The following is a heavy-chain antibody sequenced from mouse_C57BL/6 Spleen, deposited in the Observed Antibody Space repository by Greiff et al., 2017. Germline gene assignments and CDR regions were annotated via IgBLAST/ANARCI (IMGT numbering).Heavy chain of an antibody. V-gene: IGHV5-4*01. J-gene: IGHJ4*01. CDR3: ARDQEYDYDDGGVGDY. Sequence: EVKLMESGGGLVKPGGSLKLSCAASGFTFSSYAMSWVRQTPEKRLEWVATISDGGSYTYYPDNVKGRFTISRDNAKNNLYLQMSHLKSEDTAMYYCARDQEYDYDDGGVGDYWGQGTSVTVSS. D-gene: IGHD2-4*01. CDR1: GFTFSSYA. CDR2: ISDGGSYT.